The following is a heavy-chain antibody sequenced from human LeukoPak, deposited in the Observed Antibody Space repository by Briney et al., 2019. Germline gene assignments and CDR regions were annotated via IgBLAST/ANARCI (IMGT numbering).Heavy chain of an antibody. CDR1: GFTFSSYE. V-gene: IGHV3-48*03. Sequence: GGSLRLSCAASGFTFSSYEMNWVRQAPGKGLEWVSYISSSGSTTYYADSVKGRFTISRDNAKNSLYLQMNSLRAEDTAVYYCATQSSSWYYWGQGTLVTVSS. D-gene: IGHD6-13*01. CDR2: ISSSGSTT. CDR3: ATQSSSWYY. J-gene: IGHJ4*02.